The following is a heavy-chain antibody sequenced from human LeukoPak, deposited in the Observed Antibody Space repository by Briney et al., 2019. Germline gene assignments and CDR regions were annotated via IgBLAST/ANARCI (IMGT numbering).Heavy chain of an antibody. CDR1: GYTFTSYG. J-gene: IGHJ4*02. D-gene: IGHD3-22*01. Sequence: ASVKVSCKASGYTFTSYGISWVRQAPGQRLEWMGWINADNGNIKYSQKFQGRVTITRDTSASTAYMELSSLRSEDTAVYYCARGVSPYYYDSSGYYYPEGDYWGQGTLVTVSS. CDR3: ARGVSPYYYDSSGYYYPEGDY. CDR2: INADNGNI. V-gene: IGHV1-3*01.